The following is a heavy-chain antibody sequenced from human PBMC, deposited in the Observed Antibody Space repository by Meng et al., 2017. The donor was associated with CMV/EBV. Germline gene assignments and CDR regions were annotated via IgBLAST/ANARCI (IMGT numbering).Heavy chain of an antibody. CDR3: ARGVVTMIVVYDP. V-gene: IGHV4-39*07. CDR1: GGSISSSSYY. J-gene: IGHJ5*02. Sequence: QDSGPGLVNPSGTPSPTCTVSGGSISSSSYYWGWIRQPPGKGLEWIGSIYYSGSTYYNPSLKSRVTISVDTSKNQFSLKLSSVTAADTAVYYCARGVVTMIVVYDPWGQGTLVTVSS. CDR2: IYYSGST. D-gene: IGHD3-22*01.